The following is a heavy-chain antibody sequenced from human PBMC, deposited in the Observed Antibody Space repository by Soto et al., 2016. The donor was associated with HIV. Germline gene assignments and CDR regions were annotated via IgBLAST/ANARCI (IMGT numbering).Heavy chain of an antibody. CDR2: ISWDGGST. J-gene: IGHJ3*02. CDR3: AKAGADYGDSPHALYI. D-gene: IGHD4-17*01. V-gene: IGHV3-43D*04. CDR1: GFTFDDYA. Sequence: EVQLVESGGVVVQPGGSLRLSCAASGFTFDDYAMHWVRQAPGKGLEWVSLISWDGGSTYYADSVKGRFTISRDNSKNSLYLQMNSLRAEDTALYYCAKAGADYGDSPHALYIWGQGTMVTVSS.